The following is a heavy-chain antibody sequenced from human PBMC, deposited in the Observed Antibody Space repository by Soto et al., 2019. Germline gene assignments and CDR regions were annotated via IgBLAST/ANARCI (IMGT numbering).Heavy chain of an antibody. D-gene: IGHD4-17*01. CDR2: IWSDGKKE. Sequence: QVQLVESGGGVVQPGRSLRLSCVGSGFPFWHYGMHWVRQAPGKGLEWVAVIWSDGKKESYADFVKGRFAISRDNFKYTWYCQMKRLRAEETAVYYCARDRDGGGVHMDVWGQGTTVTVSS. J-gene: IGHJ6*01. V-gene: IGHV3-33*01. CDR1: GFPFWHYG. CDR3: ARDRDGGGVHMDV.